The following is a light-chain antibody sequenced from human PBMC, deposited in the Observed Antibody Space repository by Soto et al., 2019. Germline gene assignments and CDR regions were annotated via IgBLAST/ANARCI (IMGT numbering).Light chain of an antibody. CDR1: QSVSSN. V-gene: IGKV3-15*01. CDR2: GAS. J-gene: IGKJ1*01. CDR3: QQYNNWPPWT. Sequence: EIVMTQSTATLSVSPGERATLSCRARQSVSSNLAWYQQKPGQAPRLLIYGASTRATGIPARFSGSGSGTEFTLTISSLQSEDLAVYYCQQYNNWPPWTFGQGTKVEIK.